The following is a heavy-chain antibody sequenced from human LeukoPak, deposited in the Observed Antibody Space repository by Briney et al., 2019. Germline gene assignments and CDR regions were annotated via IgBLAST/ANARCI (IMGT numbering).Heavy chain of an antibody. Sequence: SETLSLTCAVYGGSFSGYYWSWIRQPPGKGLEWIGEINHSGSTNYNPSLKSRVTISVDTSKNHFSLQLSSVTAADTAVYYCARVKRASSVTIFGVVPDYWGQGTLVTVSS. J-gene: IGHJ4*02. CDR3: ARVKRASSVTIFGVVPDY. CDR2: INHSGST. D-gene: IGHD3-3*01. CDR1: GGSFSGYY. V-gene: IGHV4-34*01.